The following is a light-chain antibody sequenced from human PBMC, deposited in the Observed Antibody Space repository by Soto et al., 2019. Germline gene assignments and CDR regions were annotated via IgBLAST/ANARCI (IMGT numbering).Light chain of an antibody. V-gene: IGKV1-39*01. J-gene: IGKJ5*01. Sequence: DIQITQSPPSLSSSVGDRVTITCLASQSISRYLNWYQQKPGKAPNLLIYVASSLQSEVPSRFSGSGSGTDFTLTITSLQPEDFATYYCQQSYGTPITFGQGTRLEIK. CDR1: QSISRY. CDR2: VAS. CDR3: QQSYGTPIT.